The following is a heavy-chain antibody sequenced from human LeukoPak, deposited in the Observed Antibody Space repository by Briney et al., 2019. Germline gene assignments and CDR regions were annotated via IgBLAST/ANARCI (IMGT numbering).Heavy chain of an antibody. CDR1: GFTFSFYW. D-gene: IGHD3-10*01. Sequence: GGSLRLSCAASGFTFSFYWMSWIRQAPGKGREGVANIKQDGSEKYYVDSVKGRFTVYRDNAKNSLYLQMNSLRAEDTAVYYCARGPYASGSYFSGGYYYYMDVWGKGTTVTISS. V-gene: IGHV3-7*01. CDR2: IKQDGSEK. CDR3: ARGPYASGSYFSGGYYYYMDV. J-gene: IGHJ6*03.